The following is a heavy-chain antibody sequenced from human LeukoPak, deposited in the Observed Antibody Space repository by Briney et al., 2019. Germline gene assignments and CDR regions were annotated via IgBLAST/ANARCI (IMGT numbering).Heavy chain of an antibody. CDR3: ARLSSGWSFDY. Sequence: GESLKISCEVSGYTFTSYWIGWVRQMPGEGLEWMGIIYPGDSDTRYSPSFQGQVTISADKSISTAYLQWSSLKASDTAMYYCARLSSGWSFDYWGQGTLVTVSS. D-gene: IGHD6-19*01. CDR2: IYPGDSDT. V-gene: IGHV5-51*01. J-gene: IGHJ4*02. CDR1: GYTFTSYW.